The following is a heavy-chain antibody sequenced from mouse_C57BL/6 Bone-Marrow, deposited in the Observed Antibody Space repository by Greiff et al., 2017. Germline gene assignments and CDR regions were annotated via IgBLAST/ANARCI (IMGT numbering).Heavy chain of an antibody. Sequence: VKVVESGAELVKPGASVKISCIASGYAFSSYWMNWVKQRPGKGLEWIGQIYPGDGDTNYNGKFKGKATLTADKSSSTAYMQLSSLTSEDSAVYFCARFPGTSYWGKGTTRTVSS. CDR3: ARFPGTSY. J-gene: IGHJ2*01. V-gene: IGHV1-80*01. D-gene: IGHD4-1*01. CDR1: GYAFSSYW. CDR2: IYPGDGDT.